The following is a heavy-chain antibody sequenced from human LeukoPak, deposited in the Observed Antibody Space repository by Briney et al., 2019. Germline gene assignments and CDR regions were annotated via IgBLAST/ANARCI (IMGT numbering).Heavy chain of an antibody. J-gene: IGHJ4*02. V-gene: IGHV3-23*01. Sequence: GGSLRLSCAASGFTFSSYAMSWVRQAPGKGLEWVSAISGSGGSTYYADSVKGRFTISRDNSKNTLYLQMNSLRAEDAAVYYCAKDLKYYYDSSGYYPDYWGQGTLVTVSS. D-gene: IGHD3-22*01. CDR1: GFTFSSYA. CDR2: ISGSGGST. CDR3: AKDLKYYYDSSGYYPDY.